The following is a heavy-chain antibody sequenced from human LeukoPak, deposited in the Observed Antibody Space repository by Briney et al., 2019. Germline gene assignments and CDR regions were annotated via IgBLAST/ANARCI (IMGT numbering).Heavy chain of an antibody. CDR3: ASRKLGNDY. CDR1: GGSISTSNYY. J-gene: IGHJ4*02. V-gene: IGHV4-39*07. Sequence: SETLSLTCTVSGGSISTSNYYWGWIRQPPGKGLEWIGNIFYSGSTYYNPSLKSRVTISADTSKNQFSLNLSSVTAADTAVYYCASRKLGNDYRGQGTLVTVSS. CDR2: IFYSGST. D-gene: IGHD7-27*01.